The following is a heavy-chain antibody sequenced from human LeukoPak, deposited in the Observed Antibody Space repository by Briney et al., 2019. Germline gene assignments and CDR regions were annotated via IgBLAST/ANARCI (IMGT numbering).Heavy chain of an antibody. Sequence: SETLSLTCTVSGSSISSYYWSWIRQPPGKGLEWIGYIYYSGSTNYNPSLKSRVTISVDTSKNQFSLKLSSVTAADTAVYYCAGVYYYMDVWGKGTTVTVSS. CDR3: AGVYYYMDV. V-gene: IGHV4-59*01. CDR2: IYYSGST. CDR1: GSSISSYY. J-gene: IGHJ6*03.